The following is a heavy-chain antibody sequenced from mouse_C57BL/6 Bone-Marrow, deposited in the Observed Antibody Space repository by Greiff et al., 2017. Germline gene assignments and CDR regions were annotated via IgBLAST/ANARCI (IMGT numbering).Heavy chain of an antibody. Sequence: QVQLQQPGAELVKPGASVKMSCKASGYTFTSYWITWVKQRPGQGLEWIGDIYPTSGRTNYNEKFKSKAILSVDTSSNTAYMQLSSLTSEASAVFYAASSGPLERSFDYWGQGTSLTVSS. CDR1: GYTFTSYW. D-gene: IGHD3-1*01. CDR2: IYPTSGRT. V-gene: IGHV1-55*01. CDR3: ASSGPLERSFDY. J-gene: IGHJ2*02.